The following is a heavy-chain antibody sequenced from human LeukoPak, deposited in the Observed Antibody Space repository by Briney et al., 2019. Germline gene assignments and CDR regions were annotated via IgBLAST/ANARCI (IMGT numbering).Heavy chain of an antibody. D-gene: IGHD5-24*01. CDR1: GFTFSSYW. V-gene: IGHV3-7*01. CDR3: ARVMRRDGYNLVYFDY. CDR2: IKQGGSEK. J-gene: IGHJ4*02. Sequence: GGSLRLSCAASGFTFSSYWMGWVRQAPGKGLEWVANIKQGGSEKYYVDSVKGRFTISRDNAKNSLYLQMNSLRAEDTAVYYCARVMRRDGYNLVYFDYWGQGTLVTVSS.